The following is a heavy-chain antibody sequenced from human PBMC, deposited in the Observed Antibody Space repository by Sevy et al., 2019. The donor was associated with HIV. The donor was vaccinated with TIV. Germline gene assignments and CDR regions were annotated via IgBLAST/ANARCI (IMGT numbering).Heavy chain of an antibody. J-gene: IGHJ5*02. CDR1: GGTFSSYA. CDR2: IIPIFGTA. V-gene: IGHV1-69*13. Sequence: ASVKVSCKASGGTFSSYAISWVRQAPGQGLEWMGGIIPIFGTANYAQKFQGRVTITADESTSTAYMELSSLRSEDTAVYYCARGGIFTYYYGSGILNWFDPWGQGTLVTVSS. D-gene: IGHD3-10*01. CDR3: ARGGIFTYYYGSGILNWFDP.